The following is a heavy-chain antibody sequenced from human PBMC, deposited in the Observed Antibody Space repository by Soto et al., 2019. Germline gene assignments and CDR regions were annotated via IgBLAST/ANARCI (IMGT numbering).Heavy chain of an antibody. J-gene: IGHJ4*02. Sequence: SVKVSCKASGGTFSSYAISWVRQAPGQGLEWMGGIIPIFGTANYAQKFQGRVTITADESTSTAYMELSSLRSEDTAVYYCARAYYYDSSGYSEFDYWGQGTLVTVSS. D-gene: IGHD3-22*01. CDR2: IIPIFGTA. CDR1: GGTFSSYA. CDR3: ARAYYYDSSGYSEFDY. V-gene: IGHV1-69*13.